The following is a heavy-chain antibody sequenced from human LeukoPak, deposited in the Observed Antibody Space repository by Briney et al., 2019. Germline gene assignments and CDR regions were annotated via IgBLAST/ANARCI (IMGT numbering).Heavy chain of an antibody. D-gene: IGHD3-3*01. V-gene: IGHV3-74*01. CDR3: ARGGSRYYDLGMV. CDR2: INSDGSST. CDR1: GFTFSSYW. Sequence: GGSLRLSCAASGFTFSSYWMHWVRQAPGKGLVWVSRINSDGSSTSYADSVKGRFTISRDNAKNTLYLHMNSLRAEDTAVYYCARGGSRYYDLGMVWGQGTPVTVSS. J-gene: IGHJ6*02.